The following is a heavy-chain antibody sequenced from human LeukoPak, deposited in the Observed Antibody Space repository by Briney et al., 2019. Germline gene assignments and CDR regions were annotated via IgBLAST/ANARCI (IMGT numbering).Heavy chain of an antibody. D-gene: IGHD2-8*01. J-gene: IGHJ3*02. Sequence: PSETLSPTWTVYGASISIFSWSWNRQPAGKRMEWIWRIYTSVSTSYNPSLKSRVTMSVDTSKNQFSLKLSSVTAADTAVYYCARVHLRYCTNGVCYNDAFDIWGQGTMVTVSS. V-gene: IGHV4-4*07. CDR3: ARVHLRYCTNGVCYNDAFDI. CDR1: GASISIFS. CDR2: IYTSVST.